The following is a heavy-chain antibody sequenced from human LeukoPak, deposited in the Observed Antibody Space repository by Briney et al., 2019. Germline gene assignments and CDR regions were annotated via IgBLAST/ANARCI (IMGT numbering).Heavy chain of an antibody. J-gene: IGHJ6*02. CDR2: ISAYNGNT. Sequence: ASVKVSCKASGYTFTSYGISWVRQAPGQGLEWMGWISAYNGNTNYAQKLQGRVTMTTDTSTSTAYMELRSLRSDDTAVYYCARDHCSGGSRLPVPTYYYYGMDVWGQGTTVTVSS. CDR3: ARDHCSGGSRLPVPTYYYYGMDV. CDR1: GYTFTSYG. D-gene: IGHD2-15*01. V-gene: IGHV1-18*01.